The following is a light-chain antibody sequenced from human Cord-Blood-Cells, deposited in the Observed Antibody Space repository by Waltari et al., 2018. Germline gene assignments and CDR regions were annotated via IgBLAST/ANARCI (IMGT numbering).Light chain of an antibody. V-gene: IGKV3-11*01. CDR3: QQRSNWPT. CDR2: DAS. J-gene: IGKJ4*01. Sequence: EIVLTQSPATLSLSPGERATLSCRASQSVSSYLAWYQQKPGQAPRLLIYDASNRATVIPARFSGSGCGTDFTLTISILEPEDFAVYYCQQRSNWPTFGGGTKVEIK. CDR1: QSVSSY.